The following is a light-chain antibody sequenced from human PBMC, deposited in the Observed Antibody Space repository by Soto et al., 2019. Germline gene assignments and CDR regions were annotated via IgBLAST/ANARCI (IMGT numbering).Light chain of an antibody. Sequence: EIVMTQSPATLSVSPGERATLSCRASQSVSSTLAWYQQKPGQAPRLLIYGASTRATGIPARCSGSGSGTEFTLTFSSLQSADFAVSYCQQYNNWPRTFGQGTKVEIK. V-gene: IGKV3-15*01. CDR3: QQYNNWPRT. J-gene: IGKJ1*01. CDR1: QSVSST. CDR2: GAS.